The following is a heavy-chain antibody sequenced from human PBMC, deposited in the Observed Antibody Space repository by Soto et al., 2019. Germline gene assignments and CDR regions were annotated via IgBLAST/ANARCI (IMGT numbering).Heavy chain of an antibody. CDR1: GSTFTSYD. CDR3: ARGWYYDFWSGYYTRLGGFYGMDV. D-gene: IGHD3-3*01. V-gene: IGHV1-8*01. J-gene: IGHJ6*02. CDR2: MNPNSGNT. Sequence: GSVKVSCKASGSTFTSYDINWVRQATGQGLEWMGWMNPNSGNTGYAQKFQGRVTMTRNTSISTAYMELSSLRSEDTAVYYCARGWYYDFWSGYYTRLGGFYGMDVWGQGTTVTVSS.